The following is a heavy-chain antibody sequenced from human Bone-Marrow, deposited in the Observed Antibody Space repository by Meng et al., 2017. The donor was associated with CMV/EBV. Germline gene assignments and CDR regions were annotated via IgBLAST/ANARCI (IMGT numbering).Heavy chain of an antibody. V-gene: IGHV4-59*01. CDR2: IYYSGST. Sequence: SETLSLTCTVSGGSISSYYWSWIRQPPGKGLEWIGYIYYSGSTNYNPSLKSRVTIPVDTSKNQFSLKLSSVTAADTAVYYCAGYDFWSGYPSWGQGTLVTVSS. CDR1: GGSISSYY. J-gene: IGHJ4*02. CDR3: AGYDFWSGYPS. D-gene: IGHD3-3*01.